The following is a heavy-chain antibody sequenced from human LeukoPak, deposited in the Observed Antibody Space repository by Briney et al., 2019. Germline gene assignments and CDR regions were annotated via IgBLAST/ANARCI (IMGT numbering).Heavy chain of an antibody. Sequence: GGSLRLSCTASGFTFRRYAMNWVRQAPGKGLEWISVISENGGRTYYADYVKGRFTISTDYSKNTLYLQMNSLRAEDTAVYYCAKEMKQWLVSANWFDPGAREPRSPSPQ. J-gene: IGHJ5*02. D-gene: IGHD6-19*01. CDR1: GFTFRRYA. V-gene: IGHV3-23*01. CDR3: AKEMKQWLVSANWFDP. CDR2: ISENGGRT.